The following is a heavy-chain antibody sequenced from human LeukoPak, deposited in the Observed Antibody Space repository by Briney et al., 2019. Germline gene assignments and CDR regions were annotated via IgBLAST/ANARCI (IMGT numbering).Heavy chain of an antibody. Sequence: GGSLRLSCAASGFPFSSYSMTWVRQAPGKGLEWVANIKPDGTTKFYVDSVKGRFTISRDNALNSLYLQMNSLRVEDTAIYYCARSIPYGTTWYGRSDYWGQGTLVTVSS. CDR3: ARSIPYGTTWYGRSDY. D-gene: IGHD6-13*01. CDR2: IKPDGTTK. CDR1: GFPFSSYS. J-gene: IGHJ4*02. V-gene: IGHV3-7*03.